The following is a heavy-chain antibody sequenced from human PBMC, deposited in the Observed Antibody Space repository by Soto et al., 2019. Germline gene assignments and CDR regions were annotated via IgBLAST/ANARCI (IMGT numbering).Heavy chain of an antibody. CDR1: GGSVNSGDYY. CDR2: IYYSGNT. D-gene: IGHD3-10*01. Sequence: QVQLQESGPGLVKSSETLSLTCSVSGGSVNSGDYYWTWIRQPPGKELEWIGYIYYSGNTNSNPSLKSRVTMSLDTSKNQFSLKLTSVTAADTAVYFCAREGVSSVGFDYWGQGTLVTVSS. V-gene: IGHV4-61*08. J-gene: IGHJ4*02. CDR3: AREGVSSVGFDY.